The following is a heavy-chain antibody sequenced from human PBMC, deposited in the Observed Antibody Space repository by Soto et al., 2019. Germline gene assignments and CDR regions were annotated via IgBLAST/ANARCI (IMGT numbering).Heavy chain of an antibody. D-gene: IGHD1-20*01. CDR2: TGISGRTT. Sequence: GGSLRLSCAASGLTFSVSAMTWVRQAPGKGLEWVSTTGISGRTTYYGDSVKGRFTVSRDNSKNTLDLQMSSLRAEDTAVYYCATVHNTSRSFNYWGRGTLVTVSS. CDR1: GLTFSVSA. CDR3: ATVHNTSRSFNY. V-gene: IGHV3-23*01. J-gene: IGHJ4*02.